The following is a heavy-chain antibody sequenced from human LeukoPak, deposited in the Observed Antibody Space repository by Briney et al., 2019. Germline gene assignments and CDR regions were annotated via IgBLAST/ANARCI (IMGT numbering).Heavy chain of an antibody. Sequence: GASVKVSCKASGYTFTGYYMHWVRQAPGQGLEWMGWINPNSGGTNYAQKFQGRVTMTEDTSTDTAYMELSSLRSEDTAVYYCATERYFDWLYHYWGQGTLVTVSS. V-gene: IGHV1-2*02. CDR1: GYTFTGYY. CDR2: INPNSGGT. J-gene: IGHJ4*02. CDR3: ATERYFDWLYHY. D-gene: IGHD3-9*01.